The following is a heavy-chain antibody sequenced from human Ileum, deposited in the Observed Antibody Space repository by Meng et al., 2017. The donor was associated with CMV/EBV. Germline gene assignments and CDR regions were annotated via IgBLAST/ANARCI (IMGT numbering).Heavy chain of an antibody. CDR2: INTNTSKP. CDR3: TRGDGDHSSKFDY. D-gene: IGHD5-24*01. V-gene: IGHV7-4-1*02. Sequence: KTSGYNFITCGINWVRLAPGRRLEWVGWINTNTSKPTYAQDFTKRFVISLDASVSTTYLQINSLTTEDSALYYCTRGDGDHSSKFDYWGQGTLVTVSS. CDR1: GYNFITCG. J-gene: IGHJ4*02.